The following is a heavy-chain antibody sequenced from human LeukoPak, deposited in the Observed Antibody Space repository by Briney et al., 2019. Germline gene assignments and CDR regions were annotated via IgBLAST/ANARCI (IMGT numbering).Heavy chain of an antibody. J-gene: IGHJ4*02. V-gene: IGHV3-30*18. CDR1: GFTFSRYG. CDR3: AKTALRSIQVWEY. CDR2: ISYDGTNK. Sequence: QAGRSLRLSCAASGFTFSRYGMHWVRQAPGKGLEWVAVISYDGTNKYYADSVKGRFTISRDNSKNTLYLQMNSLRAEDTAVYYCAKTALRSIQVWEYWGPGTLVTVSS. D-gene: IGHD5-18*01.